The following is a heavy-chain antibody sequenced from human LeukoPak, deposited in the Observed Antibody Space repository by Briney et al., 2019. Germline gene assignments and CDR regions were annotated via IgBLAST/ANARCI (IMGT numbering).Heavy chain of an antibody. CDR2: ISAYNGNT. J-gene: IGHJ4*02. Sequence: GASVKVSCKASGYTYTSYGISWVRQAPGQGLEWMGWISAYNGNTNYAQKLQGRVTMTTDTSTSTAYMELRSLRSDDTAVYYCARDKGHDYGDYDRFDYWGQGTLVTVSS. CDR1: GYTYTSYG. V-gene: IGHV1-18*01. CDR3: ARDKGHDYGDYDRFDY. D-gene: IGHD4-17*01.